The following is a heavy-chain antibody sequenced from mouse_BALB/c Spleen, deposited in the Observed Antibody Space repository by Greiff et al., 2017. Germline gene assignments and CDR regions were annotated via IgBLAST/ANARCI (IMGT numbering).Heavy chain of an antibody. CDR1: GFTFSSYG. V-gene: IGHV5-6-3*01. CDR2: INSNGGST. J-gene: IGHJ2*01. Sequence: EVKLMESGGGLVQPGGSLKLSCAASGFTFSSYGMSWVRQTPDKRLELVATINSNGGSTYYPDSVKGRFTISRDNAKNTLYLQMSSLKSEDTAMYYCAREGGYYWDYWGQGTTLTVSS. CDR3: AREGGYYWDY.